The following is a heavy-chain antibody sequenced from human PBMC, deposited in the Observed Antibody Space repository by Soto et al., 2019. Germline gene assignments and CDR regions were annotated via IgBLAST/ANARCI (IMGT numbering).Heavy chain of an antibody. Sequence: TSETLSLTCAVYGGSFSGYYLSWIRQPPGKGLEWIGEINHSGSTNYNPSLKSRVTISVDTSKNQFSLKLSSVTAADTAVYYCARGGYYDSSGYSNWFDPWGQGTLVTVSS. J-gene: IGHJ5*02. V-gene: IGHV4-34*01. CDR3: ARGGYYDSSGYSNWFDP. CDR2: INHSGST. CDR1: GGSFSGYY. D-gene: IGHD3-22*01.